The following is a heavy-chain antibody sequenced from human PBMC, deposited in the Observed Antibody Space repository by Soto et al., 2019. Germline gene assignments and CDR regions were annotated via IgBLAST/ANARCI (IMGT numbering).Heavy chain of an antibody. V-gene: IGHV3-23*01. CDR3: AKDRQPDGLCLFDH. CDR2: LYGNGGGI. D-gene: IGHD2-8*01. CDR1: GFTFSSYA. Sequence: PGGSLRLSCAASGFTFSSYAMSWVRQAPGKGLEWVSGLYGNGGGITYADPVKGRFTISRDNSNNMLYLQMHSLRAEDTAVYYYAKDRQPDGLCLFDHWGQGTRVTVLS. J-gene: IGHJ4*02.